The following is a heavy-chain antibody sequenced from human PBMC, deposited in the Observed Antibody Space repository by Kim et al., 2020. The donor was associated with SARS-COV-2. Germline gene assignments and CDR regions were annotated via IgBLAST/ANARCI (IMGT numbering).Heavy chain of an antibody. CDR3: ARGERRGTLGNYRTGKFDY. D-gene: IGHD3-10*01. CDR1: GDSIKPYY. J-gene: IGHJ4*02. V-gene: IGHV4-59*13. Sequence: ETLSLTCTVSGDSIKPYYWSWIRQPPGKGLEWIGYVHYLGSTNYNPSLESRLTISMDTSKNEFSLKLTSVTAADTARYYCARGERRGTLGNYRTGKFDYWGQGALVTVSS. CDR2: VHYLGST.